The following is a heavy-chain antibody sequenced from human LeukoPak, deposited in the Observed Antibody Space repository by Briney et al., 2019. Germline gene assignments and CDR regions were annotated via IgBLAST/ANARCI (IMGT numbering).Heavy chain of an antibody. CDR1: GFTFSDYY. CDR3: ATGFRDYDYVWGTKFDY. J-gene: IGHJ4*02. D-gene: IGHD3-16*01. Sequence: GGSLRLSCAASGFTFSDYYMSWIRQAPGKGLEWVSHISSSGSTIYYADSVKGRFTISRDNAKNSLYLQMNSLRAEDTAVYYCATGFRDYDYVWGTKFDYWGQGTLVTVSS. CDR2: ISSSGSTI. V-gene: IGHV3-11*01.